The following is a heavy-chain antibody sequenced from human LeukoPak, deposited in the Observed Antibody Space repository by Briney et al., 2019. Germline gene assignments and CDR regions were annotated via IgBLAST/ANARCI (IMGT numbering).Heavy chain of an antibody. J-gene: IGHJ4*02. CDR2: VNHSGST. CDR3: ARRLVGIWYSSSSGDFDY. V-gene: IGHV4-34*01. Sequence: PSETLSLTCAVYGGSFSGYYWSWIRQPPGKGLEWIGEVNHSGSTNYNPSLKSRVTISVDTSKNQFSLKLSSVTAADTAVYYCARRLVGIWYSSSSGDFDYWGQGTLVTVSS. D-gene: IGHD6-6*01. CDR1: GGSFSGYY.